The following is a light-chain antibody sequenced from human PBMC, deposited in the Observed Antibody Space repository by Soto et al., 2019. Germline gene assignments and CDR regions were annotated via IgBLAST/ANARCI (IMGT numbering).Light chain of an antibody. J-gene: IGKJ2*01. Sequence: DIPMTQSPSSLSASVGDRVTITCRASQSINTYLNWYQQRRGKAPKLLIYAASSLQSGVASRFSGSGSGTDFTLTISSLQSEDFSTYYCQQSYTSPYTFGQGTILEIK. CDR1: QSINTY. CDR2: AAS. CDR3: QQSYTSPYT. V-gene: IGKV1-39*01.